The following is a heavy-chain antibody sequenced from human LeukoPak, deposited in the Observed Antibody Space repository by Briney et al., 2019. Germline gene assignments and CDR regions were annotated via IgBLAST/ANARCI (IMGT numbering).Heavy chain of an antibody. CDR2: ISSSGSTI. D-gene: IGHD2-8*01. V-gene: IGHV3-11*01. CDR3: ARDVGYCTNGVCPGTFDYYGMDV. CDR1: GFTFSDYY. Sequence: GGSLRLSCAASGFTFSDYYMSWIRQAPGKGLEWGSYISSSGSTIYYADSVKGGFTISRDNAKNSLYLQMNSLRAEDTAVYYCARDVGYCTNGVCPGTFDYYGMDVWGQGTTVTVSS. J-gene: IGHJ6*02.